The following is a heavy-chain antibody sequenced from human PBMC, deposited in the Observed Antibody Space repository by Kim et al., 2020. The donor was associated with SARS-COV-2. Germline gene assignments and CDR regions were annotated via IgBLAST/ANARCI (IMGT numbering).Heavy chain of an antibody. CDR1: GGSISSYS. Sequence: SETLSLTCTVSGGSISSYSWSWIRQPPGKGLEWIGYIYYIGSTTYNPSPKSRVTISVDTSKNQSSLKLSSVTTADTAVYYCARHYDYYYYGIGVWGQGTTVTVSS. CDR2: IYYIGST. D-gene: IGHD4-17*01. CDR3: ARHYDYYYYGIGV. V-gene: IGHV4-59*13. J-gene: IGHJ6*02.